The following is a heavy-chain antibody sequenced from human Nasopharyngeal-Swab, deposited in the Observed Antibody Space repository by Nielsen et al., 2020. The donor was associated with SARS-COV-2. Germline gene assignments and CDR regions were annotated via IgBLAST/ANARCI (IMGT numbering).Heavy chain of an antibody. CDR2: IYHSGST. D-gene: IGHD1-26*01. J-gene: IGHJ4*02. Sequence: GSLRLSCAVSGYSISSGYYWGWIRQPPGKGLEWIGSIYHSGSTYCNPSLKSRVTISVDTSKNQFSLKLSSVTAADTAVYYCARQAIVGATTYFDYWGQGTLVTVSS. CDR3: ARQAIVGATTYFDY. V-gene: IGHV4-38-2*01. CDR1: GYSISSGYY.